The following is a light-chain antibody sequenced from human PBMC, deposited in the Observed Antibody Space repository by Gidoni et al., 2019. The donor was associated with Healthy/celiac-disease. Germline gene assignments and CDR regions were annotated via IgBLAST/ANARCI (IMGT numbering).Light chain of an antibody. V-gene: IGKV3-11*01. CDR1: QSVSSY. Sequence: EIVLTQSPATLSLSPGERATLSCRASQSVSSYLAWYQQKPGQAPRLLIYDASNRATGIPARCSGSGSETDLTLTISNLEAEDFAFYYCQQRSNWAKTFGQGTKVEIK. CDR3: QQRSNWAKT. CDR2: DAS. J-gene: IGKJ1*01.